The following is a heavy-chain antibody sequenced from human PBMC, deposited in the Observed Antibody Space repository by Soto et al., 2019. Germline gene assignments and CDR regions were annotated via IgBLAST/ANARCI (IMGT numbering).Heavy chain of an antibody. CDR3: TRDPGIGFDY. J-gene: IGHJ4*02. Sequence: QVQLVESGGGVVQPGRSLRLSCAASGFTFNRYAIHWVRQAPGKGLEWVAVISYGGSDKYYADSVEGRFTVSRDNSKNTLYLQMNSLRAEDTAIYYCTRDPGIGFDYWGQGTLVIVSS. V-gene: IGHV3-30-3*01. CDR2: ISYGGSDK. D-gene: IGHD1-26*01. CDR1: GFTFNRYA.